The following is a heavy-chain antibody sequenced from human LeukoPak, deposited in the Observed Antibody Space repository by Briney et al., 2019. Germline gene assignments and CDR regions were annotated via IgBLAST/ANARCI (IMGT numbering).Heavy chain of an antibody. Sequence: SQTLSLTCTVSGGSISSGDYYWSWIRQPPGKGLEWIGYIYYSGSTYYNPSLKSRVTISVDTSKNQFSLKLSSVTAADTAVYYCARARPTGWGAFDIWGQGTMVTVSS. J-gene: IGHJ3*02. D-gene: IGHD6-19*01. CDR3: ARARPTGWGAFDI. V-gene: IGHV4-30-4*01. CDR1: GGSISSGDYY. CDR2: IYYSGST.